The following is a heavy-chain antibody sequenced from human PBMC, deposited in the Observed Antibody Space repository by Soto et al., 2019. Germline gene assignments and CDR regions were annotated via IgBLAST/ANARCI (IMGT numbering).Heavy chain of an antibody. V-gene: IGHV4-59*08. J-gene: IGHJ5*02. D-gene: IGHD3-22*01. CDR3: ARSSYYYDSSGYFFSWFDP. Sequence: SETLSLTCTISGYSICTHYWSWIRQPPGKGLEWIGYIYYTGSTKFNPSLQSRVTMSVDTSKNQFSLRLSSVTAADTAVYYCARSSYYYDSSGYFFSWFDPWGQGTLVTVSS. CDR2: IYYTGST. CDR1: GYSICTHY.